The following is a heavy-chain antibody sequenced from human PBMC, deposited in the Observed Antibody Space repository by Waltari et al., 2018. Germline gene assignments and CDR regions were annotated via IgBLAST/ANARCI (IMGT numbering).Heavy chain of an antibody. CDR1: GFTFSSYG. V-gene: IGHV3-30*18. J-gene: IGHJ4*02. D-gene: IGHD6-25*01. Sequence: QVQLVESGGGVVQPGRSLRLSCAASGFTFSSYGMHWVRQAPGKGLEWVAVISYDGSNKYYADSVKGRFTISRDNSKNTLYLQMNSLRAEDTAVYYCAKKDSSDPRDFHLFDYWGQGTLVTVSS. CDR3: AKKDSSDPRDFHLFDY. CDR2: ISYDGSNK.